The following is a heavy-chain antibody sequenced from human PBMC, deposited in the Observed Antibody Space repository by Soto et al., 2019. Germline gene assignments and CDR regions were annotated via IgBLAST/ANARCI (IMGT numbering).Heavy chain of an antibody. D-gene: IGHD3-10*01. CDR2: IYYSGST. Sequence: PSETLSLTCTVSGGSISSSSYYWSWIRQPPGKGLEWIGYIYYSGSTNYNPSLKSRVTISVDTSKNQFSLKLSSVTAADTAVYYCARIDSKLLWSPPSWFDPWGQGTLVTVSS. V-gene: IGHV4-61*01. CDR1: GGSISSSSYY. J-gene: IGHJ5*02. CDR3: ARIDSKLLWSPPSWFDP.